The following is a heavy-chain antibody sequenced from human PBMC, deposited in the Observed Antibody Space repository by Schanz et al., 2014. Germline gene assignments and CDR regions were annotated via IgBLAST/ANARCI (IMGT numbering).Heavy chain of an antibody. J-gene: IGHJ6*02. D-gene: IGHD4-17*01. V-gene: IGHV4-34*02. Sequence: QVQLQQWGAGLLKPSETLSLTCAVYGGSFSSNYWSWIRQPQGKGLEWIGEINQSGTTNYNPSLKGRVTMSVDTANNQFSRKLNSVTAADTAVYYCARDRGHGDLPGDIWGQGTTVTVSS. CDR3: ARDRGHGDLPGDI. CDR1: GGSFSSNY. CDR2: INQSGTT.